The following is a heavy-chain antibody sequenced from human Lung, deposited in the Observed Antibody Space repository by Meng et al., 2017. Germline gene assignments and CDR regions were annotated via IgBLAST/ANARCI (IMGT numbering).Heavy chain of an antibody. CDR3: VRGGQDQAYYDLWSGPFDP. V-gene: IGHV4-4*02. J-gene: IGHJ5*02. CDR2: IYHSGRT. CDR1: GGSISSRNW. Sequence: VQLQGSGQGLGKPSGTLSLTCAVFGGSISSRNWWSWVRQSPGKGLEWIGEIYHSGRTNYNPSLESRVTISLDKSQNHFSLKVKSVTAADTAVYYCVRGGQDQAYYDLWSGPFDPWGQGTLVTVSS. D-gene: IGHD3-3*01.